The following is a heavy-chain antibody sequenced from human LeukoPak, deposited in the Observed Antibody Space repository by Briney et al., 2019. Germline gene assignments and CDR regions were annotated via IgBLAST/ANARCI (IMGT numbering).Heavy chain of an antibody. V-gene: IGHV3-21*01. D-gene: IGHD2-2*01. CDR1: GFTFSSYE. J-gene: IGHJ4*02. CDR3: AKNDVGYCSSTSCYGSSDY. CDR2: ISSSSSYI. Sequence: PGGSLRLSCAASGFTFSSYEMNWVRQAPGKGLEWVSSISSSSSYIYYADSVKGRFTISRDNAKNSLYLQMNSLRAEDTAVYYCAKNDVGYCSSTSCYGSSDYWGQGTLVTVSS.